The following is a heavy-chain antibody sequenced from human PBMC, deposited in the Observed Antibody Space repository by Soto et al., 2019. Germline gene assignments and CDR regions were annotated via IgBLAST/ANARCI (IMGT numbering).Heavy chain of an antibody. Sequence: AETLSLTCTVSGGSISSYDGSWIRQPPGKGLEWMGYIYYIGSTNYNPSLKSRVTISVETSNNPPSLKLRSVTAADTAVYYCARGHPPIGHYDSSGPFDYWGQGPLVTVSS. V-gene: IGHV4-59*08. D-gene: IGHD3-22*01. CDR2: IYYIGST. J-gene: IGHJ4*02. CDR3: ARGHPPIGHYDSSGPFDY. CDR1: GGSISSYD.